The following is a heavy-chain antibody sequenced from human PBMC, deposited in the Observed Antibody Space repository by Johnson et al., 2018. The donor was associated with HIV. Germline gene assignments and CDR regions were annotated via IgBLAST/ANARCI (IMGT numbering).Heavy chain of an antibody. V-gene: IGHV3-11*04. Sequence: QVQLVESGGGLVKPGGSLRLSCAASGFTFSDYYMSWIRQAPGKGLEWVSYIASSDSPIYYADSVKGLFTISRDNAKNSLYLQMNTLRAEDTAVYYCARGRGLQFLEWPTGLWSAFDIWGQGTMVTVSS. CDR1: GFTFSDYY. CDR3: ARGRGLQFLEWPTGLWSAFDI. D-gene: IGHD3-3*01. J-gene: IGHJ3*02. CDR2: IASSDSPI.